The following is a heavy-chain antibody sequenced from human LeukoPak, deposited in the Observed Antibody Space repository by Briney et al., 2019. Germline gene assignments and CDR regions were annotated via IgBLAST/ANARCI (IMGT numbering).Heavy chain of an antibody. D-gene: IGHD2-2*01. CDR2: MNPNSGNT. CDR1: GYTFTSYD. V-gene: IGHV1-8*01. CDR3: AREYCSSTSCYYYYYYGMDV. J-gene: IGHJ6*02. Sequence: ASVKVSCKASGYTFTSYDINWVRQATGQGLEWMGWMNPNSGNTGYAQKFRGRVTMTRNTSISTAYMELSSLRSEDTAVYYCAREYCSSTSCYYYYYYGMDVWGQGTTVTVSS.